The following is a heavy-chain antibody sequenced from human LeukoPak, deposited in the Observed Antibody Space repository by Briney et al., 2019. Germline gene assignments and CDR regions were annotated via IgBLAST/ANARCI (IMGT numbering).Heavy chain of an antibody. D-gene: IGHD3-10*01. CDR1: GFTFSSYW. CDR2: IKQDGSEK. J-gene: IGHJ4*02. CDR3: TGSFGELTFFDY. V-gene: IGHV3-7*03. Sequence: GGSLRLSCAASGFTFSSYWMSWVRQAPGKGLEWVANIKQDGSEKYYVDSVKGRFTIPRDNAKNSLYLQMNSLRAEDTAVYYCTGSFGELTFFDYWGQGTLVTVSS.